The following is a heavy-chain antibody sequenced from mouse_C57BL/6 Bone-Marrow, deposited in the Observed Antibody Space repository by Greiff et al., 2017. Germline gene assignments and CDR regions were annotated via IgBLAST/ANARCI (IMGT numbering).Heavy chain of an antibody. CDR2: IYPGGGYT. CDR1: GYTFTNYW. CDR3: ARRGYYGSSPYYYAMDD. J-gene: IGHJ4*01. D-gene: IGHD1-1*01. Sequence: VQLQQSGAELVRPGTSVKMSCKASGYTFTNYWIGWAKQRPGHGLEWIGDIYPGGGYTNYNEKFKGKATLTADKSSSTAYMQFSSLTSEDSAIYYCARRGYYGSSPYYYAMDDWGPGTSVTVSS. V-gene: IGHV1-63*01.